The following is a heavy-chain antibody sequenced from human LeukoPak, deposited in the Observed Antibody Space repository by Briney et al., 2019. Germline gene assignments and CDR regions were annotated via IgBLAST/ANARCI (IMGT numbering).Heavy chain of an antibody. J-gene: IGHJ4*02. V-gene: IGHV4-38-2*02. CDR1: GYSITRAYN. CDR3: ARGEVGEFDY. CDR2: ISHAGDT. Sequence: SETLSLTCTVSGYSITRAYNWGWVRQSPGKGLEWIAGISHAGDTYYNPSLKSRVTISVDTSKNHFSLSLGSVTAPDTAVYFCARGEVGEFDYWGQGTLVTVSS. D-gene: IGHD1-26*01.